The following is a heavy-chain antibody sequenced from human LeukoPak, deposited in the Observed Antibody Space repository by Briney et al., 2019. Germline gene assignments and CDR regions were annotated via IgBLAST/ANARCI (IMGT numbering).Heavy chain of an antibody. Sequence: GGSLRLSFAASGFTFNDYYKSWIRQAPGKGLEWLSYINIGGTNTHYADSVKGRFTISRDNAKKSLYLEMNNLRAEDTAVYYCATDGAGFDTWGQGVLVTVSS. J-gene: IGHJ5*02. V-gene: IGHV3-11*01. CDR2: INIGGTNT. CDR3: ATDGAGFDT. CDR1: GFTFNDYY.